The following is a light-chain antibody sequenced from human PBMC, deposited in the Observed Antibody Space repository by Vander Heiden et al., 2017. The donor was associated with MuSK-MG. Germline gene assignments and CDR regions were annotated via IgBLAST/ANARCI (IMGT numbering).Light chain of an antibody. J-gene: IGKJ4*01. V-gene: IGKV3-11*01. Sequence: ELVLTQSPGTLSLFPGERATLSCRASQSVSTHLAWYEQKFGQSPRLLIYDASNRATGVPARFRGSGSGTAFTLTISDVVPEDFAVYYCQQRNEWPLTFGGGTKVEI. CDR2: DAS. CDR3: QQRNEWPLT. CDR1: QSVSTH.